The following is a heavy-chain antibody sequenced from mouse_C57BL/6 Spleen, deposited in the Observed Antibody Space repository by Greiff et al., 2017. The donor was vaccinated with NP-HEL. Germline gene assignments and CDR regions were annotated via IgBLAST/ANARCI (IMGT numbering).Heavy chain of an antibody. CDR2: ISSGSSTI. J-gene: IGHJ3*01. CDR1: GFTFSDYG. Sequence: EVPGVESGGGLVKPGGSLKLSCAASGFTFSDYGMHWVRQAPEQGLEWVAYISSGSSTIYYAATVKGRFTISRDNTKNTLFLQMTRQRSEDTSMYDCANYYGSSYETYWGQGTLVTVSA. V-gene: IGHV5-17*01. D-gene: IGHD1-1*01. CDR3: ANYYGSSYETY.